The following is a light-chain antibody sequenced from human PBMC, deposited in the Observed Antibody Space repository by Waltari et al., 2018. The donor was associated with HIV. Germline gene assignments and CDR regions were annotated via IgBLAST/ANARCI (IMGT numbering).Light chain of an antibody. CDR2: RNN. J-gene: IGLJ2*01. CDR3: AAWDDSLSGRVV. V-gene: IGLV1-47*01. CDR1: NSKIGNNY. Sequence: QSVLTQPPSASGTPGQTVIISCSGTNSKIGNNYIYWYQQLPGATPKLLIYRNNQRPAGVPARSSGSQSGTSASLAIRGLRPEDEADYYCAAWDDSLSGRVVFGGGTKLTVL.